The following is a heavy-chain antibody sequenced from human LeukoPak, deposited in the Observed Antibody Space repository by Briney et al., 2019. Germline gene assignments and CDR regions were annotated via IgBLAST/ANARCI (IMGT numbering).Heavy chain of an antibody. D-gene: IGHD6-6*01. Sequence: PGWSLRLSCAASGFTFSSYEMNWVRQAPGKGLEWVSYMSSSGSRTYYADSVKGRFTISRDNAKNSLYLQMNSLRDEDTAVYYCARERISSTWGSFDYWGQGTLVTVSS. CDR3: ARERISSTWGSFDY. CDR1: GFTFSSYE. CDR2: MSSSGSRT. J-gene: IGHJ4*02. V-gene: IGHV3-48*03.